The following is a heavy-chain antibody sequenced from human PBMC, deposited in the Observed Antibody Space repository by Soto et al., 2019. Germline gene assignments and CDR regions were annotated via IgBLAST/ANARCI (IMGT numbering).Heavy chain of an antibody. V-gene: IGHV3-15*01. Sequence: EVQLVESGGGLVQPGGSLRLSCATSGFTFTNAWMTWVRQGPGKGLEWVGRIKSKTEGGTTDYAAPVKGRFTISGDDSKNMLYLQMNGLKTEDTAVYYCATEYDFWGAKDDHNFYGIDVWGQGTTVTVSS. CDR3: ATEYDFWGAKDDHNFYGIDV. J-gene: IGHJ6*02. CDR1: GFTFTNAW. D-gene: IGHD3-3*01. CDR2: IKSKTEGGTT.